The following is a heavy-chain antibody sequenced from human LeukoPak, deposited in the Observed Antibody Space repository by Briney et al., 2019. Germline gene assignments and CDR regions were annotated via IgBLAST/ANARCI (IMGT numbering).Heavy chain of an antibody. D-gene: IGHD2-15*01. Sequence: GGSLRLSCAASGFTFSSYAMSWVRQAPGKGLEWVSAISGSGGSTYYADSVKGRFTISRDNSKNTLYLQMNSLRAEDTAVYYCSTRSTYCSGGSCSDYWGQGTLVTVSS. CDR2: ISGSGGST. CDR3: STRSTYCSGGSCSDY. CDR1: GFTFSSYA. J-gene: IGHJ4*02. V-gene: IGHV3-23*01.